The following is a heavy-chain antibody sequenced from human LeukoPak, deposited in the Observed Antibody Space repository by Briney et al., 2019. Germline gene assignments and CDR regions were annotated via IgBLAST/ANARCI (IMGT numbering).Heavy chain of an antibody. J-gene: IGHJ4*01. CDR1: GFAFSRYE. V-gene: IGHV3-48*03. D-gene: IGHD2-21*02. CDR2: ISDSDGSI. Sequence: PGGSLRLSCATSGFAFSRYEMNWVRQAPGKGLGWISYISDSDGSIYYADSVKGRFTISRDNAKNSLYLQMNSLRVEDTAVYYCARDRAYCGGDCYSGYFDSWGHGTLVTVSS. CDR3: ARDRAYCGGDCYSGYFDS.